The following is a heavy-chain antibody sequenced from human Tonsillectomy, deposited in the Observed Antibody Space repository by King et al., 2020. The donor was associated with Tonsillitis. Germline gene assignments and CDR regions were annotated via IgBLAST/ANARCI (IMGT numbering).Heavy chain of an antibody. CDR2: ISASGVTT. V-gene: IGHV3-23*04. Sequence: VQLVESGGGLVQPGGSVRLSCAASGFTFDTYAMTWVRPAPGKGLDWVSSISASGVTTYYAGSVKGRLTISRDNSKNTFFLQMNSLRADDTAVYYCAKDRGQMLGGGAFDIWGQGTLVTVSS. CDR3: AKDRGQMLGGGAFDI. J-gene: IGHJ3*02. D-gene: IGHD3-16*01. CDR1: GFTFDTYA.